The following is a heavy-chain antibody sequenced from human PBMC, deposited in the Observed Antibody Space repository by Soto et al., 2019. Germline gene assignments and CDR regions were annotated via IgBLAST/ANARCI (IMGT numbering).Heavy chain of an antibody. J-gene: IGHJ4*02. CDR1: GYTFTSYY. V-gene: IGHV1-46*01. CDR2: INPSGGST. Sequence: ASVKVSCKASGYTFTSYYMHWVRQAPGQGLEWMGIINPSGGSTSYAQKFQGRVTMTRDTSTSTVYMELSSLRSEDTAVYYCARDDGGRIAAAGIDYWGQGTLVTVSS. D-gene: IGHD6-13*01. CDR3: ARDDGGRIAAAGIDY.